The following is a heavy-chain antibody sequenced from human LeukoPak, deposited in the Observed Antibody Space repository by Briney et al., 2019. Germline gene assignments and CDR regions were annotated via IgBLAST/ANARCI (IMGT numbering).Heavy chain of an antibody. CDR3: AGHVDTAMVNIDY. D-gene: IGHD5-18*01. CDR2: IYHSGST. J-gene: IGHJ4*02. CDR1: GGSISSSNW. Sequence: SETLSLTCAVSGGSISSSNWWSWVRQPPGKGLEWIGEIYHSGSTNYNPSLKSRVTISVDTSKNQFSLKLSSVTATDTAVYYCAGHVDTAMVNIDYWGQGTLVTVSS. V-gene: IGHV4-4*02.